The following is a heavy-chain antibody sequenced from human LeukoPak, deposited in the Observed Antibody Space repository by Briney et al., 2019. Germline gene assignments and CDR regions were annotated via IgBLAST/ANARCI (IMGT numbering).Heavy chain of an antibody. CDR1: RDSISGHIYY. D-gene: IGHD6-13*01. J-gene: IGHJ4*02. V-gene: IGHV4-39*07. Sequence: ASETLSLTCTVSRDSISGHIYYWGWIRRPPGKGLEGIGRVYYRGNTYYNPSLRSRVTLSVDTSKNQFSLKLNSVTAADTALYYCAREWGIAAAGITAFDFWGPGIQVTVSS. CDR3: AREWGIAAAGITAFDF. CDR2: VYYRGNT.